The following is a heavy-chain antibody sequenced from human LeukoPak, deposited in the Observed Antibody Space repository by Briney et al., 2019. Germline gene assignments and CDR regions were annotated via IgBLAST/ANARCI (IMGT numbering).Heavy chain of an antibody. Sequence: ASVKVSCKASGYTFTNNFMHWVRQAPGQGLEWIGIINPSGDNTWYAQKFQGRVTMTRDMSTSTVYMELSSLRSEDTAVYYCARVAVRGYSYGAFDYWGQGTLVTVSS. D-gene: IGHD5-18*01. J-gene: IGHJ4*02. V-gene: IGHV1-46*01. CDR1: GYTFTNNF. CDR3: ARVAVRGYSYGAFDY. CDR2: INPSGDNT.